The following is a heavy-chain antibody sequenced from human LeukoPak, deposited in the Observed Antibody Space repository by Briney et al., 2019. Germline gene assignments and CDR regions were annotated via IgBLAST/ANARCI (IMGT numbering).Heavy chain of an antibody. D-gene: IGHD3-16*01. CDR3: ARDLGGRGY. CDR1: GFTVSSNE. V-gene: IGHV3-53*01. J-gene: IGHJ4*02. Sequence: GGSLRLSCAASGFTVSSNEMSWVRQAPGRGLEWLSVLYSVGGTYYADSVKGRFTTSRDSSQNTVYLQMNSLRAEDTAVYYCARDLGGRGYWGQGTLVTVSS. CDR2: LYSVGGT.